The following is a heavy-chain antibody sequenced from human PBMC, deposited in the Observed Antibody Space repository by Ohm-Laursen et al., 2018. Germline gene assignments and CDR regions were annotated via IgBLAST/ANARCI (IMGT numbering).Heavy chain of an antibody. J-gene: IGHJ6*02. D-gene: IGHD2-2*01. V-gene: IGHV1-69*13. CDR3: ARGFQLRSYYYGMDV. CDR1: GGTFSSYA. Sequence: GASVKVSCKASGGTFSSYAISWVRQAPGQGLEWMGGIIPIFGTANYAQKFQGRVTITADESTSTAYMELSSLRSEDTAVYHCARGFQLRSYYYGMDVWGQGTTVSVSS. CDR2: IIPIFGTA.